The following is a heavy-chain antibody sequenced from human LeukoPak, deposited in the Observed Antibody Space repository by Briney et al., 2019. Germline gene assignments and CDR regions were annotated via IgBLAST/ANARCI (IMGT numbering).Heavy chain of an antibody. J-gene: IGHJ3*02. CDR1: GGTFSSYA. D-gene: IGHD5-12*01. CDR2: IIPIFGTA. CDR3: ARDQDVDIVASAKAFDI. Sequence: ASVKVSCKASGGTFSSYAISWVRQAPGQGLEWMGGIIPIFGTANYAQKFQGRVTITTDESTSTAYMGLSSLRSEDTAVYYCARDQDVDIVASAKAFDIWGQGTMVTVSS. V-gene: IGHV1-69*05.